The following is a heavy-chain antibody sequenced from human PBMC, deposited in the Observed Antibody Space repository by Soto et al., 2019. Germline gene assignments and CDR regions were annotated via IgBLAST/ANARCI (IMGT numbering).Heavy chain of an antibody. CDR3: ARLLVGGNDS. Sequence: QVQLQESGPGLAKPSQTLSLTCTVSGGSISSAGYYWSWIRQHPGKGLDWIGYIYYSGSTYYNPPLKSRVNLSVDMSRNQFSLNLTSVTAADTAVYYGARLLVGGNDSWGQGTLVTVSS. J-gene: IGHJ4*02. CDR1: GGSISSAGYY. CDR2: IYYSGST. V-gene: IGHV4-31*03. D-gene: IGHD1-26*01.